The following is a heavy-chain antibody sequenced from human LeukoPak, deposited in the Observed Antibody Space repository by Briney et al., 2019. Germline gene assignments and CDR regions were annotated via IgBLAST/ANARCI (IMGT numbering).Heavy chain of an antibody. D-gene: IGHD1-26*01. CDR2: MYDSGST. CDR3: ARHGGSYTFDF. Sequence: SETLSLPCTVSGGSISSYYWSWIRQPPGKGLELIGYMYDSGSTNYNPSLKSRVTISVDTSKNQFSLRLSSVTAADTAVYYCARHGGSYTFDFWGQVVLVTVSS. J-gene: IGHJ4*02. CDR1: GGSISSYY. V-gene: IGHV4-59*01.